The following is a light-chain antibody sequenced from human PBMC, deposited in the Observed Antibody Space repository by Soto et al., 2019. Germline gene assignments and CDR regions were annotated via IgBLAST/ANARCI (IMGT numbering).Light chain of an antibody. V-gene: IGKV3-15*01. J-gene: IGKJ1*01. CDR2: DAS. CDR3: QQFHYWWT. CDR1: QNIDNK. Sequence: EIVMTQSPATLSVSPGERATLSCRASQNIDNKLVWYQQKPGQVPRLLIYDASTRATGIPARFSGSGSGTEFTPTISSLQSEDFAFYYCQQFHYWWTFGQGTKVDIK.